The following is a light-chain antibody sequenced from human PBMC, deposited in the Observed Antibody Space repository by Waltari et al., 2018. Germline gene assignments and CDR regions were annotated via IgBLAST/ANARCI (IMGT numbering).Light chain of an antibody. CDR2: DAS. CDR3: QHRSGP. Sequence: EIVLTQSPATLSLSPGDRATLSCRASQSVSDSLDWYQHKPGQAPRLLVYDASNRATGVPARFRGSGSGTHFTLTISSLAPADFAVYYCQHRSGPFGPGTKVDFK. V-gene: IGKV3-11*01. CDR1: QSVSDS. J-gene: IGKJ3*01.